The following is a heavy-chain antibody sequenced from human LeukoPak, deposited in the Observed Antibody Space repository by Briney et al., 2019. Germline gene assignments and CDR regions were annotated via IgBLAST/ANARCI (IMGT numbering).Heavy chain of an antibody. CDR2: IYYSGST. V-gene: IGHV4-59*08. CDR3: ARGSYYDFWSGYSIDY. D-gene: IGHD3-3*01. Sequence: SETLSLTCTISSGSISRYYWSWIRQPPGKGLEWIGYIYYSGSTNYDPSLKSRVTISVDTSKNQFSLKLGSVTAADTAVYYCARGSYYDFWSGYSIDYWGQRTLVTVSS. J-gene: IGHJ4*02. CDR1: SGSISRYY.